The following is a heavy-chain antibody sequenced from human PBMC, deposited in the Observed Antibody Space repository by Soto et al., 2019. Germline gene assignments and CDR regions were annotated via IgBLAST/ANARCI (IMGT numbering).Heavy chain of an antibody. V-gene: IGHV1-3*01. Sequence: ASVKVSCKASGYTFTSYAMHWVRQAPGQRLEWMGWINAGNGNTKYSQKFQGRVTITRDTSASTAYMELSSLRSEDTAVYYCARHSLFSTRYYYYGMDVWGQGTRVTVSS. CDR3: ARHSLFSTRYYYYGMDV. J-gene: IGHJ6*02. CDR2: INAGNGNT. D-gene: IGHD2-2*01. CDR1: GYTFTSYA.